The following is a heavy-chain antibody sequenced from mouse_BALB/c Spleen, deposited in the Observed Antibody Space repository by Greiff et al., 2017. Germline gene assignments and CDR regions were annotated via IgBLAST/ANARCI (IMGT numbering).Heavy chain of an antibody. CDR2: ISSGGSYT. V-gene: IGHV5-9-3*01. D-gene: IGHD1-1*01. CDR1: GFTFSSYA. Sequence: EVKLMESGGGLVKPGGSLKLSCAASGFTFSSYAMSWVRQTPEKRLEWVATISSGGSYTYYPDSVKGRFTISRDNAKNTLYLQMSSLRSEDTAMYYCATSEGYGSSNWYFDVWGAGTTVTVSS. J-gene: IGHJ1*01. CDR3: ATSEGYGSSNWYFDV.